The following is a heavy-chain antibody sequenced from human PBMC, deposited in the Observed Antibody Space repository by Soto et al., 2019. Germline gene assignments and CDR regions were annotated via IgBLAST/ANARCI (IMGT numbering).Heavy chain of an antibody. CDR1: GFTFSSYA. J-gene: IGHJ3*02. V-gene: IGHV3-23*01. D-gene: IGHD6-13*01. Sequence: EVQLLESGGGLVQPGGCLRLSCAASGFTFSSYAMSWVRQAPGKGLEWVSAISGSGGSTYYADSVKGRFAISRDNSKNKRDQQMNSLRAQDTAVYYCAEDGGAAGDLGAIDIWGQGSMDTVSS. CDR2: ISGSGGST. CDR3: AEDGGAAGDLGAIDI.